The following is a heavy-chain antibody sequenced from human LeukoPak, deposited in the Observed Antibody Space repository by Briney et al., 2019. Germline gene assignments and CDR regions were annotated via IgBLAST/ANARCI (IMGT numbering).Heavy chain of an antibody. CDR2: INFDSGGT. D-gene: IGHD4/OR15-4a*01. CDR3: ARLSIPDYYFDL. J-gene: IGHJ4*02. CDR1: EYSFTGYN. V-gene: IGHV1-2*06. Sequence: ASVKVSCKASEYSFTGYNIYWMRQAPGQGLEWMGRINFDSGGTNSAQKFQGRVTMTRDTSVSTAYMELTRLISDDTAVYYCARLSIPDYYFDLWGQGDPVTVSS.